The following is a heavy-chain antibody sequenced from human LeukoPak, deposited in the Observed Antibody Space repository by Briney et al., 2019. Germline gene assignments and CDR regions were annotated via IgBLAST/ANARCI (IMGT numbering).Heavy chain of an antibody. CDR3: AKAKGWLQIFDY. D-gene: IGHD6-19*01. CDR1: GFTFSIYT. V-gene: IGHV3-23*01. CDR2: ISGSAGST. J-gene: IGHJ4*02. Sequence: GGSLRLSCAASGFTFSIYTMNWVRQAPGKGLEWVSTISGSAGSTYYADSVKGRFTISRDNSKNTLYLQMNSLRAEDTAVYYCAKAKGWLQIFDYWGQGTLVIVSS.